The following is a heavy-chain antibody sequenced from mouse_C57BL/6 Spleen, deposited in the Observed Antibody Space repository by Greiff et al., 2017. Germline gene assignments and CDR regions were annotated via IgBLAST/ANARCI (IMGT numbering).Heavy chain of an antibody. J-gene: IGHJ1*03. CDR3: ARGGYGHWYFDV. CDR2: ISYDGSH. V-gene: IGHV3-6*01. CDR1: GYSITSGYY. D-gene: IGHD1-1*02. Sequence: EVQLVESGPGLVKPSQSLSLTCSVTGYSITSGYYWNWIRQFPGNKLEWMGYISYDGSHNYNPSLKNRISITRDTSKNQFFLKLNSVTTEDTATYYCARGGYGHWYFDVWGTGTTVTVSS.